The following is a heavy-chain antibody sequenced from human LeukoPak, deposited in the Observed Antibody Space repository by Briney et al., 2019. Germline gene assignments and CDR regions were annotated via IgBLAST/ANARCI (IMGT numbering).Heavy chain of an antibody. CDR1: GFTFHDYS. D-gene: IGHD3-3*01. V-gene: IGHV3-43*01. Sequence: GGSLRLSCTTSGFTFHDYSFHWVRQAPGKGLEWVSLISWDGDTTYYADSVMGRFTVSRDNSKNTLYLQMNSLRTEDTAFYYCAKDSELRFLEWFESGYMDVWGKGTTVTVSS. CDR3: AKDSELRFLEWFESGYMDV. J-gene: IGHJ6*03. CDR2: ISWDGDTT.